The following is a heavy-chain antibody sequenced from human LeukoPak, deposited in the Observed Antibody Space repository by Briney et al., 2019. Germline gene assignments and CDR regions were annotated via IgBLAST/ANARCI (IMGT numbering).Heavy chain of an antibody. V-gene: IGHV3-66*01. CDR3: ARALASSGYYYDAFDI. D-gene: IGHD3-22*01. Sequence: GGSLRLSCAASGFTVSSNYMSWVRQAPGKGLEWVSVIYSGGSTYYADSVKGRFTISRDNAKNSLYLQMNSLRAEDTAVYYCARALASSGYYYDAFDIWGQGTMVTVSS. CDR2: IYSGGST. CDR1: GFTVSSNY. J-gene: IGHJ3*02.